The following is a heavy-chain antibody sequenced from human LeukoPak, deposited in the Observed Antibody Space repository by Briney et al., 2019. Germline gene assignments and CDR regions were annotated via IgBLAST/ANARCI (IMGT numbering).Heavy chain of an antibody. Sequence: GGSLRLSCAASGFTFSNTWMSWVRQAPGKGLEWVANIKQDGSAKYYVDSVKGRFTISRDNSKNTLSLQVSSLRAEDTAIYYCAKGLKTAVGPYKGYHYYMDVWGKGTTVTVSS. CDR2: IKQDGSAK. D-gene: IGHD5-18*01. CDR1: GFTFSNTW. J-gene: IGHJ6*03. V-gene: IGHV3-7*03. CDR3: AKGLKTAVGPYKGYHYYMDV.